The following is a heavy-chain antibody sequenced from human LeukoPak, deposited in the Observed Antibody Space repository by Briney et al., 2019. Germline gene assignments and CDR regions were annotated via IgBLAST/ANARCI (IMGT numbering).Heavy chain of an antibody. V-gene: IGHV4-34*01. CDR2: INHSGST. CDR1: GGSLSGYS. CDR3: ARGGVVVPADAFDI. Sequence: SETLSLTCAVYGGSLSGYSWSWIRQPPGKGLEWVGEINHSGSTNYNPSLKSRVTISVDTSKNQFSLKLSSVTAADTAVYYGARGGVVVPADAFDIWGQGTMVTVSS. J-gene: IGHJ3*02. D-gene: IGHD2-2*01.